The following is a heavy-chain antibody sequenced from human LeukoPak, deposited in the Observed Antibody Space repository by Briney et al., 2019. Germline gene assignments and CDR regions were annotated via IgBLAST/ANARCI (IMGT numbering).Heavy chain of an antibody. CDR1: GFTFSSYA. J-gene: IGHJ4*02. V-gene: IGHV3-23*01. CDR2: ISGSGSST. D-gene: IGHD6-19*01. CDR3: ARAKYSSGWFDY. Sequence: GGSLRLSCAASGFTFSSYAMSWVRQAPGKGLEWVSAISGSGSSTYYADSVKGRFTISRDNSKNTLYLQMNSLRAEDTAVYYCARAKYSSGWFDYWGQGTLVTVSS.